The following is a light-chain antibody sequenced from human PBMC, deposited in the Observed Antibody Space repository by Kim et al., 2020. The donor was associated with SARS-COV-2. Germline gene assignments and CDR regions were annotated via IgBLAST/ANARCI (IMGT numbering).Light chain of an antibody. J-gene: IGLJ3*02. CDR1: GSDVGGYNY. Sequence: GSPGQSVTISCTGTGSDVGGYNYVSWYQQYPGKAPKLMIYDVSKWPSGVPDRFSGSKSGDTASLTISGLQAEDEADYYCCSYAGSYTWVCGGGTKLTVL. CDR3: CSYAGSYTWV. V-gene: IGLV2-11*01. CDR2: DVS.